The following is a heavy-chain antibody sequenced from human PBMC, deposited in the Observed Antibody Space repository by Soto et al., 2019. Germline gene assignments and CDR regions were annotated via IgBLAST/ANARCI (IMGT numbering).Heavy chain of an antibody. CDR2: INPSGTIT. D-gene: IGHD3-3*01. V-gene: IGHV1-46*02. CDR3: TRGSFLEWSYMDV. J-gene: IGHJ6*02. CDR1: GYTFNRYY. Sequence: ASLNVSCKSSGYTFNRYYIHWVRQAPGQGLEWMGMINPSGTITSYAQKFQGRVTMARDTSTSTLYMDLSSLTSEDTAVYYCTRGSFLEWSYMDVWGQGTTVTVSS.